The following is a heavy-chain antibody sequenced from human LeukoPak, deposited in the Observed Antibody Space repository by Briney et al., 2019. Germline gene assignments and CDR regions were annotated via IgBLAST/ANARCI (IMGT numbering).Heavy chain of an antibody. CDR3: AKRPSDYGDYVSYFDY. J-gene: IGHJ4*02. V-gene: IGHV3-30*18. CDR1: GFSFISYG. D-gene: IGHD4-17*01. CDR2: ISDDGRRK. Sequence: GGSLRLSCAASGFSFISYGMHWVRQAPGKRLEWVGVISDDGRRKDYADSVKGRFTISRDNSKDTLYLQMNSLRAEDTAVYYCAKRPSDYGDYVSYFDYWGQGTLVTVSP.